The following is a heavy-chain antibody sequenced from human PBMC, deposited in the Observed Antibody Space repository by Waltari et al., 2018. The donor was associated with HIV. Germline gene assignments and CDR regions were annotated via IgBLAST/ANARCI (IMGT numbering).Heavy chain of an antibody. CDR1: GGSISSYY. Sequence: QVQLQESGPGLVKPSETLSLTCTVSGGSISSYYWSWIRQPPGKGMEWIGYIYYSGSTNYNPSLKSRVTISVDTSKNQFSLKLSSVTAADTAVYYCARTVTTEGYYYGMDVWGQGTTVTVSS. CDR3: ARTVTTEGYYYGMDV. D-gene: IGHD4-17*01. V-gene: IGHV4-59*08. CDR2: IYYSGST. J-gene: IGHJ6*02.